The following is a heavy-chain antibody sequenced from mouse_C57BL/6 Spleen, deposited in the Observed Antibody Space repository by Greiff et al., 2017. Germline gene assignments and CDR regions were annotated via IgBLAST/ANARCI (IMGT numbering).Heavy chain of an antibody. V-gene: IGHV2-2*01. CDR1: GFSLTSYG. CDR3: AGGYDGYSHFDY. D-gene: IGHD2-3*01. CDR2: IWSGGST. J-gene: IGHJ2*01. Sequence: VQLQQSGPGLVQPSQSLSITCTVSGFSLTSYGVHWVRQSPGKGLEWLGVIWSGGSTDYNAAFISRLSISKDNSKSQVFFKMNSLQADDTAIYYCAGGYDGYSHFDYWGQGTTLTVSS.